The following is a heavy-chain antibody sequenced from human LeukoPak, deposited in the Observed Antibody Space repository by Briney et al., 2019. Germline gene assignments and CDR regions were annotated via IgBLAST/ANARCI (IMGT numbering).Heavy chain of an antibody. V-gene: IGHV4-38-2*01. D-gene: IGHD3-10*01. CDR1: GYSISSGFY. CDR3: ARVLMWFGEPKYCFDS. CDR2: VFHSGTT. Sequence: SETLSLTCAVSGYSISSGFYWAWIRQPPGKGLEYIGSVFHSGTTYYNPSLKSRVNISVDTSKNQFSLNLSSVTAADTAVYFCARVLMWFGEPKYCFDSWGQGTLVTVSS. J-gene: IGHJ4*02.